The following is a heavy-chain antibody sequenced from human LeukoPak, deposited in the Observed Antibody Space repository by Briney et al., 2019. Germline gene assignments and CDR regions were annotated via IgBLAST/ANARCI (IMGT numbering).Heavy chain of an antibody. CDR2: ISASGGNT. CDR1: GFTFSSYA. Sequence: GSLRLSCAASGFTFSSYAMSWVRQAPGKGLEWVSGISASGGNTYSADSVKGRFTISRDNSKNTLYLQMNSLRAEDTAVYYCLGYCSRTSCYGWGNDYWGQGTLVTVSS. J-gene: IGHJ4*02. CDR3: LGYCSRTSCYGWGNDY. D-gene: IGHD2-2*01. V-gene: IGHV3-23*01.